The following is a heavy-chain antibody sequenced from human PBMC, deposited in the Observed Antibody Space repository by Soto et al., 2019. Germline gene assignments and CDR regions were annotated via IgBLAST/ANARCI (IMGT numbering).Heavy chain of an antibody. Sequence: PSETLSLTCTVSGGSISSGGYYWSWIRQHPGKGLEWIGYIYYSGSTYYNPSLKSRVTISVDTSKNQFSLKLSSVTAADTAVYYCASSSPGREGFIGWFDPWGQGTLVTVSS. CDR2: IYYSGST. CDR3: ASSSPGREGFIGWFDP. D-gene: IGHD6-13*01. J-gene: IGHJ5*02. V-gene: IGHV4-31*03. CDR1: GGSISSGGYY.